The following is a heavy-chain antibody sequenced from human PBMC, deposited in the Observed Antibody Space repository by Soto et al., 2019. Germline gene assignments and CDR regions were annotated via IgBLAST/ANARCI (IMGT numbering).Heavy chain of an antibody. CDR1: GYTFTNYG. V-gene: IGHV1-18*01. J-gene: IGHJ3*02. D-gene: IGHD1-20*01. CDR3: ARPITSPDHLDI. CDR2: ISAYNGNT. Sequence: QVQLVQSGAEVKKPGASVKVSCKASGYTFTNYGISWVRQAPGQGLEWMGWISAYNGNTDYVQKLQGRVTMTTDTSTSTAYMDLRRLRSDDTAVYYCARPITSPDHLDIWGQGTMVTVSS.